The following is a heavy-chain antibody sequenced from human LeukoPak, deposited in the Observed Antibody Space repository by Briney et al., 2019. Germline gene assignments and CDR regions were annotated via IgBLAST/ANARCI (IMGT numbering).Heavy chain of an antibody. J-gene: IGHJ4*02. Sequence: ASVKVSCKASGYTFTSYGISWVRQAPGQGLEWMGWISAYNGNTNYAQKLQGRVTMTTDTSTSTAYMELRSLRSHDTAVYYCARTPGRFLEWLSPFDYWGQGTLVTVSS. CDR2: ISAYNGNT. D-gene: IGHD3-3*01. CDR1: GYTFTSYG. V-gene: IGHV1-18*01. CDR3: ARTPGRFLEWLSPFDY.